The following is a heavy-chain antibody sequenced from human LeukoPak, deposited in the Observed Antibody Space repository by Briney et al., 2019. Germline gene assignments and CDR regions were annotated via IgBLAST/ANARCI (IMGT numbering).Heavy chain of an antibody. Sequence: PSETLSLTCTVSGGSISSYYWSWIRQHPGKGLEWIGYIYYSGSTYYNPSLKSRVTISVDTSKNQFSLKLSSVTAADTAVYYCARGGTGGSWYGNWFDPWGQGTLVTVSS. CDR1: GGSISSYY. J-gene: IGHJ5*02. D-gene: IGHD6-13*01. V-gene: IGHV4-59*06. CDR2: IYYSGST. CDR3: ARGGTGGSWYGNWFDP.